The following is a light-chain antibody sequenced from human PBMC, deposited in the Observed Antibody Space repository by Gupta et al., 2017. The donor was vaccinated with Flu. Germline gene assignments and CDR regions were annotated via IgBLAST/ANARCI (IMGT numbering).Light chain of an antibody. CDR1: SSDVGGYNF. CDR3: SSYAGTNNLV. CDR2: DLN. J-gene: IGLJ2*01. Sequence: SVTISCTGSSSDVGGYNFVSCYQQHSGKAPKLMIYDLNRRPSGVPVRFSGSRSGNTASLTVSGLQAEDEADYYCSSYAGTNNLVFGGGTRLTVL. V-gene: IGLV2-8*01.